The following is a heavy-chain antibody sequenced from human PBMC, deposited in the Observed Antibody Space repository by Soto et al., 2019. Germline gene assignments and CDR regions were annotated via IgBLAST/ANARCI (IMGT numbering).Heavy chain of an antibody. CDR2: ISSSSSTI. CDR3: AKDGRDYDFWSGYYYSGYFDY. D-gene: IGHD3-3*01. J-gene: IGHJ4*02. Sequence: GGSLRLSCAASGFTFSSYSMNWVRQAPGKGLEWVSYISSSSSTIYYADSVKGRFTISRDNAKNSLYLQMNSLRAEDTAVYYCAKDGRDYDFWSGYYYSGYFDYWGQGTLVTVSS. CDR1: GFTFSSYS. V-gene: IGHV3-48*01.